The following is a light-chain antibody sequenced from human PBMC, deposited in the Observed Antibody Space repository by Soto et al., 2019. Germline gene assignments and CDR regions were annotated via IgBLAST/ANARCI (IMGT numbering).Light chain of an antibody. CDR2: DAA. V-gene: IGKV3-11*01. J-gene: IGKJ4*01. Sequence: EIVLTQSPATLSLSPGERATLSCRASQSVSSYFSWYQQQTGQPPRLLIFDAANRTTSIPASCSGSGSGKYFTLIISRPEHDDFAYYYRQQRSNWPTFGGGTKVEIK. CDR3: QQRSNWPT. CDR1: QSVSSY.